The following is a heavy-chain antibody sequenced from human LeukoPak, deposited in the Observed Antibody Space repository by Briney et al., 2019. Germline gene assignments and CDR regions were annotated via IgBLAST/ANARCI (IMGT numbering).Heavy chain of an antibody. V-gene: IGHV3-66*01. CDR3: ARGYYYDSSGYGNYFDY. Sequence: GGSLRLSCAASGFTFSSYAMSWVRQAPGKGLEWVSVIYSGGSTYYAGSVKGRFTISRDNSKNTLYLQMNSLRAEDTAVYYCARGYYYDSSGYGNYFDYWGQGTLVTVSS. CDR2: IYSGGST. J-gene: IGHJ4*02. D-gene: IGHD3-22*01. CDR1: GFTFSSYA.